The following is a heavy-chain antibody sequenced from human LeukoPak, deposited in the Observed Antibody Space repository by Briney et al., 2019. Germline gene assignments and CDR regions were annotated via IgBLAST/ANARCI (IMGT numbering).Heavy chain of an antibody. CDR2: IIPILGIA. Sequence: SVKVSCKAPGGTFSSYTISWVRQAPGQGLEWMGRIIPILGIANYAQKFQGRVTITADKSTSTAYMELSSLRSEDTAVYYCARVRFATPYYYMDVWGKGTTVTVSS. D-gene: IGHD3-3*01. CDR1: GGTFSSYT. V-gene: IGHV1-69*02. CDR3: ARVRFATPYYYMDV. J-gene: IGHJ6*03.